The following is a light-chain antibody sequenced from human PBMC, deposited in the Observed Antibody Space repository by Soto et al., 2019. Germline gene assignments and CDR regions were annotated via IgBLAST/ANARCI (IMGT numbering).Light chain of an antibody. J-gene: IGLJ2*01. V-gene: IGLV2-14*01. CDR1: SSDVGDYNY. Sequence: QSALTQPASVSGSPGQSITISCTGTSSDVGDYNYVSWYQQHPGKAPKLMIYDVTNRPSGVSNRFSGSKSGNTASLTISGLQAEDEADYYCSSYTRSSTPVFGGGTKLTVL. CDR2: DVT. CDR3: SSYTRSSTPV.